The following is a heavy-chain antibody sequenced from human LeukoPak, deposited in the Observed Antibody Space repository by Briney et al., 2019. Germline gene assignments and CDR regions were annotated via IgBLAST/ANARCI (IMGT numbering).Heavy chain of an antibody. CDR3: ARDAGEPGY. CDR1: GFTFSAYY. CDR2: ISSSGGTT. J-gene: IGHJ4*02. Sequence: GGSPRLSCAASGFTFSAYYMTWIRQAPGKGLEWVSYISSSGGTTYYADFVKGRFTISRDNAKNSLYLQMNSLRDEDTAVYYCARDAGEPGYWGQGTLVTVPS. D-gene: IGHD7-27*01. V-gene: IGHV3-11*01.